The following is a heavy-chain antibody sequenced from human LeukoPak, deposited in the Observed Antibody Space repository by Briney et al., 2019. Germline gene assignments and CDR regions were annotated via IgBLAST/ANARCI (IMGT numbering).Heavy chain of an antibody. V-gene: IGHV1-8*02. D-gene: IGHD3-3*01. CDR1: GYTFTGYY. CDR3: ARRWGDFWSGYFYYYYYGMDV. J-gene: IGHJ6*02. Sequence: ASVKVSCKASGYTFTGYYMHWVRQAPGQGLEWMGWMNPNSGNTGYAQKFQGRVTMTRNTSISTAYMELSSLRSEDTAVYYCARRWGDFWSGYFYYYYYGMDVWGQGTTVTVSS. CDR2: MNPNSGNT.